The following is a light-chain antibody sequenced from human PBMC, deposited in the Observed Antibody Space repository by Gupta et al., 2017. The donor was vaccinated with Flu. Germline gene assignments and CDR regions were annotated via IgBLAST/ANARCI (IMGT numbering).Light chain of an antibody. V-gene: IGLV1-47*01. CDR2: ENT. CDR3: AVWDSSSGHWV. CDR1: KDKIGGNV. Sequence: DTATLSGSKDKIGGNVVYWYQQSPGPAPDLLVYENTRRPSGVSDRFSGSNSGYTATLAISGVRVEDEADYYCAVWDSSSGHWVFGGGTKLTVL. J-gene: IGLJ3*02.